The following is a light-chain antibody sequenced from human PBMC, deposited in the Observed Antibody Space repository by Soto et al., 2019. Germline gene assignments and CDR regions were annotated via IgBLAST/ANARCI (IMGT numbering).Light chain of an antibody. CDR1: QSLLHSDGRTF. J-gene: IGKJ5*01. CDR3: MQSMEIPIT. Sequence: DIVMTQSPLSLSVTPGQPASISCKSSQSLLHSDGRTFLCWYLQKPGQPPQVLIYEASDRFSGVTDRFRGSGSGTDFTLKISRVEAEDAGVYYCMQSMEIPITFGQGTRLEIK. CDR2: EAS. V-gene: IGKV2D-29*01.